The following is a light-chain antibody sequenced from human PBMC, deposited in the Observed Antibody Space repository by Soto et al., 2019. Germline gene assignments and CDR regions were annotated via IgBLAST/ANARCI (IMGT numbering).Light chain of an antibody. CDR1: QDISNY. Sequence: DVQMTQSPSSLSASVGDRVTITCPASQDISNYLNWYQQKPGKAPKLLIYDASNLETGVPSRFSGSGSGTDLTFTISSLQPEDIATYYCQQYDNLPWTFGQGTKVDIK. V-gene: IGKV1-33*01. J-gene: IGKJ1*01. CDR2: DAS. CDR3: QQYDNLPWT.